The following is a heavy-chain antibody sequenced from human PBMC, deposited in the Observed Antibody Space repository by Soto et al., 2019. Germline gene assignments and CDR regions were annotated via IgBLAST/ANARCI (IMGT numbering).Heavy chain of an antibody. CDR2: IYHSGNT. D-gene: IGHD4-17*01. CDR1: GGSISSSDW. CDR3: ARDPGDGDHEGYYYYGMDV. Sequence: QVQLQESGPGLVKPSGTLSLTCAVSGGSISSSDWWSWVRQPPGKGLEWIGEIYHSGNTNYNPSLKSRVTISLDNSKHQFSLTLSSVTAADTAVYSCARDPGDGDHEGYYYYGMDVWGQGTTVTVSS. V-gene: IGHV4-4*02. J-gene: IGHJ6*02.